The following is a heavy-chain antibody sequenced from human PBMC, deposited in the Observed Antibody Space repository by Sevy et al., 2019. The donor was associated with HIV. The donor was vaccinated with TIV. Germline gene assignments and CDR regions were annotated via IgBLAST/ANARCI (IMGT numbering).Heavy chain of an antibody. J-gene: IGHJ6*02. CDR3: ARMRYCSSTNCYLGGGYYYGMDV. D-gene: IGHD2-2*01. Sequence: SETLSLTCTVSGGSISSYYWSWIRQPPGKGLEWIGYIYYSGSTNYNPSLKSRVTISVDTSKNQFSLKLSSVTAADTAVYYCARMRYCSSTNCYLGGGYYYGMDVWGQGTTVTVSS. CDR1: GGSISSYY. V-gene: IGHV4-59*01. CDR2: IYYSGST.